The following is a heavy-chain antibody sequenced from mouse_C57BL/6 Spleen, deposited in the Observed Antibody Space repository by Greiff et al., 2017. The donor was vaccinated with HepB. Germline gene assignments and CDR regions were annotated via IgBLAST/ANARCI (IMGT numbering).Heavy chain of an antibody. D-gene: IGHD2-5*01. CDR2: IDPNSGGT. V-gene: IGHV1-72*01. CDR1: GYTFTSYW. J-gene: IGHJ2*01. Sequence: QVQLQQPGAELVKPGASVKLSCKASGYTFTSYWMHWVKQRPGRGLEWIGRIDPNSGGTKYNEKFKSKATLTVDKPSSTAYMQLSSLTSEDSAVYYCARAYYSTYRDLFDYWGQGTTLTVSS. CDR3: ARAYYSTYRDLFDY.